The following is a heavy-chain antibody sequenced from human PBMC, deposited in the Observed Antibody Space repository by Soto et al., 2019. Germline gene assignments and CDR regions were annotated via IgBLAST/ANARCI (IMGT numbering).Heavy chain of an antibody. D-gene: IGHD3-9*01. J-gene: IGHJ4*02. CDR3: AKGPVRYFDWIIDY. V-gene: IGHV3-9*01. Sequence: GGSLRLSCAASGFTFDDYAMHWVRQAPGKGLEWVSGISWNSGSIGYADSVKGRFTISRDNAKNSLYLQMNSLRAEDTALYYCAKGPVRYFDWIIDYWGQGTLVTVSS. CDR1: GFTFDDYA. CDR2: ISWNSGSI.